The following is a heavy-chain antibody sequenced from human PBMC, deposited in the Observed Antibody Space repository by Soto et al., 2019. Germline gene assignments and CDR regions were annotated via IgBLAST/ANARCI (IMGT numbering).Heavy chain of an antibody. Sequence: QVQLVQSGAEVKKPGSSVKVSCKASGGTFNNYVVNWVRQAPGQGLEWMGGILPIFATANYAQKFQGRVTITADKSTSTAYMELTRLRSEDTAVYYCAGRCDSTTCLGHFDYWGQGTLVTVAS. D-gene: IGHD2-2*01. CDR3: AGRCDSTTCLGHFDY. J-gene: IGHJ4*02. CDR1: GGTFNNYV. V-gene: IGHV1-69*06. CDR2: ILPIFATA.